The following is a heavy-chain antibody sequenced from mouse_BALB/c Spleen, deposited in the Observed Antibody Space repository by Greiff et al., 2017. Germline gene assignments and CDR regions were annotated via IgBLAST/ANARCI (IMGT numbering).Heavy chain of an antibody. CDR1: GFNIKDTY. V-gene: IGHV14-3*02. Sequence: EVQLQQSGAELVKPGASVKLSCTASGFNIKDTYMHWVKQRPEQGLEWIGRIDPANGNTKYDPKFQGKATITADTSSNTAYLKLSSLTSEDTAVNYWARTPYGDAMDYWGEGTSVTVSS. CDR3: ARTPYGDAMDY. D-gene: IGHD1-2*01. J-gene: IGHJ4*01. CDR2: IDPANGNT.